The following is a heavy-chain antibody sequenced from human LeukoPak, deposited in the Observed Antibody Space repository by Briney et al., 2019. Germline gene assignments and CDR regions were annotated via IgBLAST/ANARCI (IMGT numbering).Heavy chain of an antibody. Sequence: SETLSLTCTVSGGSISISNYYWDWIRQPPGKGLEWIGSIYYSGNTYYNPSLKSRVAISVDTSKNQLSLKLSSVTAADTAVYYCARHRVYYDFWTDYWGQGTLVTVSS. CDR2: IYYSGNT. CDR3: ARHRVYYDFWTDY. J-gene: IGHJ4*02. V-gene: IGHV4-39*01. CDR1: GGSISISNYY. D-gene: IGHD3-3*01.